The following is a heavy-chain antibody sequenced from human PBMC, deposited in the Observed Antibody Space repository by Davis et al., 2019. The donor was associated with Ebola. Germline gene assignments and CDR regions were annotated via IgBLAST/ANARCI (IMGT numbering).Heavy chain of an antibody. CDR3: ARMYQLPSYYFDY. CDR1: GYSVSSGYF. Sequence: PSETLSLTCTVSGYSVSSGYFWGWIRQPPGKGLEWIASIHHSGSTYYNPSLKSRVTISVDTSKNQFSLRLSSVTAADTAVYYCARMYQLPSYYFDYWGQGTLVTVSS. V-gene: IGHV4-38-2*02. D-gene: IGHD2-2*01. CDR2: IHHSGST. J-gene: IGHJ4*02.